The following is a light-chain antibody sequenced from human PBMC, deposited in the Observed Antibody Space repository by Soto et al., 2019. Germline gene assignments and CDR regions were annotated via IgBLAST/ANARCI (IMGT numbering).Light chain of an antibody. CDR3: QQYGSSPPLT. J-gene: IGKJ4*01. CDR1: QSVSSSY. V-gene: IGKV3-20*01. Sequence: EIVLTQSPGTLSLSPGERATLSCRASQSVSSSYLAWYQPKPGQAPRLLIYGASSRATGIPDRFSGSGSGTDFTLTLSRLEPEDFAVYYCQQYGSSPPLTFGGGTKVEIK. CDR2: GAS.